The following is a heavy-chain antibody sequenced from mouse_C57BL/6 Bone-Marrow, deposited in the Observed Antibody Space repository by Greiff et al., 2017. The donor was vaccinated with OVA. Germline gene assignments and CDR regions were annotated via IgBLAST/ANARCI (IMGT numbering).Heavy chain of an antibody. CDR2: SNYDGSST. J-gene: IGHJ4*01. CDR1: GFTFSDYY. Sequence: EVKLVESEGGLVQPGSSMKLSCTASGFTFSDYYMAWVRQVPEKGLEWVANSNYDGSSTYSLSSLSIRFIISRDNAKNILYLQMSSLKTEDTATYYCARKGAYYSNYVDAMDYWGQGTSVTVSS. D-gene: IGHD2-5*01. V-gene: IGHV5-16*01. CDR3: ARKGAYYSNYVDAMDY.